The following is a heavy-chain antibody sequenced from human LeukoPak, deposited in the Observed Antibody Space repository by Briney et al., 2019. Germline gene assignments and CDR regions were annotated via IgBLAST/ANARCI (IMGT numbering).Heavy chain of an antibody. CDR1: GITFSSSW. Sequence: GGSLRLSCSASGITFSSSWMSWVRQAPGKGLEWVANIKQEGSEKYYVDSVKGRFSISRDNAKNSLYLQMNSLRAEDTAVYYCARAARYCSGTSCPLPFDYWGQGTLVTVSS. J-gene: IGHJ4*02. CDR3: ARAARYCSGTSCPLPFDY. V-gene: IGHV3-7*01. CDR2: IKQEGSEK. D-gene: IGHD2-2*01.